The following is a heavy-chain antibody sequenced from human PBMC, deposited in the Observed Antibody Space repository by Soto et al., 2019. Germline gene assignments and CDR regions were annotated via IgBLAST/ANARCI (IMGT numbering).Heavy chain of an antibody. CDR1: GGSISSYD. CDR2: IYYSGSS. J-gene: IGHJ5*02. D-gene: IGHD4-4*01. Sequence: SETLCLTCTVSGGSISSYDRRWIRQPPGKGREGIGNIYYSGSSNYNPSLKSRVTISVDTSKNQFSPKLSSVTAPDTAVYYCARGPYSNYGTWFDPWGQGTLVPVSP. V-gene: IGHV4-59*01. CDR3: ARGPYSNYGTWFDP.